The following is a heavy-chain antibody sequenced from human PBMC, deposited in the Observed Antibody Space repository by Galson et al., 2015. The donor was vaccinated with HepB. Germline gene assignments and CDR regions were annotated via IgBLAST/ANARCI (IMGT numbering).Heavy chain of an antibody. Sequence: QSGAEVKKPGESLKISCKGSGYSFTSYWIGWVRQMPGKGLEWMGIIYPGDSDTRYSPSFQGQVTISADKSISTAYLQWSSLKASDTAMYYCARPGLSSGWPSGWFDPWGQGTLVTVSS. CDR3: ARPGLSSGWPSGWFDP. J-gene: IGHJ5*02. CDR1: GYSFTSYW. D-gene: IGHD6-19*01. V-gene: IGHV5-51*01. CDR2: IYPGDSDT.